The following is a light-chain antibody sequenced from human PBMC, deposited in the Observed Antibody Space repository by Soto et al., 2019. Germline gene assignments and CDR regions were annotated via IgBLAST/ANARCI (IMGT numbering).Light chain of an antibody. J-gene: IGKJ5*01. CDR2: GAS. CDR1: QSVSSN. Sequence: EIVMTQSPATLSVSPGERATLSCRASQSVSSNLAWYQQKPGQAPRLLIYGASIRATGIPARFSGSGSGTAFTLTISSLQSEDFAVYYCQQYNNWPPSITFGQGTRLEIK. V-gene: IGKV3D-15*01. CDR3: QQYNNWPPSIT.